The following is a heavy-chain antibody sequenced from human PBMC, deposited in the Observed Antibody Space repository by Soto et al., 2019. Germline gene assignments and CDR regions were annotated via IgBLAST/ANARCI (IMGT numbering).Heavy chain of an antibody. J-gene: IGHJ4*02. CDR1: GGSISSGGYY. CDR3: ARGYSSSWYAHDEHLSFDY. D-gene: IGHD6-13*01. Sequence: QVQLQESGPGLVKPSQTLSLTCTVSGGSISSGGYYWSWIRQHPGKGLEWIGYIYYSGGTYYNPSLKSRVTRSVDTSKNQFSLKLSSVTAADTAVYYCARGYSSSWYAHDEHLSFDYWGQGTLVTVSS. V-gene: IGHV4-31*03. CDR2: IYYSGGT.